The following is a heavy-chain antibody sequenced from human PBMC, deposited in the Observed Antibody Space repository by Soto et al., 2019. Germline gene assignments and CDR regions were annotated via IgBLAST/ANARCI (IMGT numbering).Heavy chain of an antibody. Sequence: QVQLQESGPGLVKPSEPLSLTCTASGGSISSYYWSWLRQPDGKGLEWIGRIYTSGSTNYNPPLKSRVTMSVDTSKNQFSLKLSSVTAADTAVYYCARSPYSADWFDPWGQGTLVTVSS. V-gene: IGHV4-4*07. J-gene: IGHJ5*02. CDR2: IYTSGST. CDR3: ARSPYSADWFDP. D-gene: IGHD6-13*01. CDR1: GGSISSYY.